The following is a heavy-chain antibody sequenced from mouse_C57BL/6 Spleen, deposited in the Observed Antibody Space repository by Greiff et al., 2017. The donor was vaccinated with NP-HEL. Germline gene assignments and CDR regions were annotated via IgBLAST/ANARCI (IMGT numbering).Heavy chain of an antibody. V-gene: IGHV1-82*01. Sequence: QVQLQQSGPELVKPGASVKISCKASGYAFSSSWLNWVKQRPGKGLEWIGRIYPGDGDTNYNGKFKGKATLPADKSSSTAYMQLSSLTSEDYAVYYDARTSSTGWYFDGWGTGTTVTVSS. CDR1: GYAFSSSW. CDR3: ARTSSTGWYFDG. CDR2: IYPGDGDT. J-gene: IGHJ1*03. D-gene: IGHD1-1*01.